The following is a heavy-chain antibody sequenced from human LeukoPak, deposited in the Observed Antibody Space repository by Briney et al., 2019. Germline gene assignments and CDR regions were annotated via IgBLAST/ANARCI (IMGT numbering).Heavy chain of an antibody. J-gene: IGHJ3*02. CDR1: IFTFSSYT. V-gene: IGHV3-48*01. CDR3: ARVHSSSRGAFDI. D-gene: IGHD6-6*01. Sequence: PGGSLRLSCAASIFTFSSYTMNWVRQAPGKGLEWVSYISSSSSTIYYADSVKGRFTISRDNAKNSLYLQMNSLRAEDTAVYYCARVHSSSRGAFDIWGQGTMVTDSS. CDR2: ISSSSSTI.